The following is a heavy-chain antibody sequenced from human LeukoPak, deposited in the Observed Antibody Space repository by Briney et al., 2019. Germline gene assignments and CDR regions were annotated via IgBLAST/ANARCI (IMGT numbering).Heavy chain of an antibody. CDR1: GFTFSDYS. V-gene: IGHV3-33*08. CDR2: IWYDGSNK. CDR3: AREPPPGIAAAGMIY. Sequence: GGSLRLSCAASGFTFSDYSMNWVRQAPGKGLEWVAVIWYDGSNKYYADSVKGRFTISRDNSKNTLYLQMNSLRAEDTAVYYCAREPPPGIAAAGMIYWGQGTLVTVSS. J-gene: IGHJ4*02. D-gene: IGHD6-13*01.